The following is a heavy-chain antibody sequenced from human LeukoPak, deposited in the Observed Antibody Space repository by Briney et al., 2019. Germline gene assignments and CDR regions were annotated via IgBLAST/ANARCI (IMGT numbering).Heavy chain of an antibody. J-gene: IGHJ3*02. V-gene: IGHV3-53*01. CDR3: AKPLEMATIASGAFDI. D-gene: IGHD5-24*01. CDR1: GFTVSSNY. CDR2: IYSGGST. Sequence: PGGSLRLSCAASGFTVSSNYMSWVRQAPGKGLEWVSVIYSGGSTYYADSVKGRFTISRDNSKNTLYLQMNSLRAEDTAVYYCAKPLEMATIASGAFDIWGQGTMVTVSS.